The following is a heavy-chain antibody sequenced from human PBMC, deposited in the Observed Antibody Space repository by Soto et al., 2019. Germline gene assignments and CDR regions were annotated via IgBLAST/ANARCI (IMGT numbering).Heavy chain of an antibody. CDR1: GDSLTSYI. Sequence: QVQLVQTGAEVKKPGSSVRVSCEASGDSLTSYIFTWVRQAPGQGLEWMGRVIPIQGKADYALKIQDRITITSDKPTNPVYMELTSLGPEDTALYYCAKSLVFVDSTYLDVRGEGTTGTVSS. CDR3: AKSLVFVDSTYLDV. D-gene: IGHD2-21*01. CDR2: VIPIQGKA. V-gene: IGHV1-69*02. J-gene: IGHJ6*03.